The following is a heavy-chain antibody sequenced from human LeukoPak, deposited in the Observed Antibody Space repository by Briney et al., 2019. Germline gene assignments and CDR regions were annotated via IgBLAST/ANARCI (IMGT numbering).Heavy chain of an antibody. CDR2: IIPILGIA. CDR3: ASRYFDWLPQGALNYGMDV. D-gene: IGHD3-9*01. CDR1: GYTFTSYA. V-gene: IGHV1-69*04. Sequence: ASVKVSCKASGYTFTSYAMNWVRQAPGQGLEWMGRIIPILGIANYAQKFQGRVTITADKSTSTAYMELSSLRSEDTAVYYCASRYFDWLPQGALNYGMDVWGQGTTVTVSS. J-gene: IGHJ6*02.